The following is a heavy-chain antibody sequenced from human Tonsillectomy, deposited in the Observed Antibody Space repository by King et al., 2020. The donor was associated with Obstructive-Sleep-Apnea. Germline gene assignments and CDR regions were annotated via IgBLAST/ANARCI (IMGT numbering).Heavy chain of an antibody. V-gene: IGHV1-8*01. Sequence: QLVQSGAEVKKPGASVKGSCKASGYTFTSYDINWVRQATGQGLEWMGWMNPNSGTTGDAQKFQGRGTMTRNTSISTAYMELSSLRSEDTAVYYCARGLGYCSSTSCRPLGMDVWGQGTTVTVSS. CDR3: ARGLGYCSSTSCRPLGMDV. D-gene: IGHD2-2*01. CDR1: GYTFTSYD. CDR2: MNPNSGTT. J-gene: IGHJ6*02.